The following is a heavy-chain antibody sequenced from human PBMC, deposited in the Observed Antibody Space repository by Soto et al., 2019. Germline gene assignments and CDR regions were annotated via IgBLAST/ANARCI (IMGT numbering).Heavy chain of an antibody. CDR2: IYYSGST. V-gene: IGHV4-59*01. CDR1: GGSISSYY. CDR3: ARGGYCSGGSCYWVRNWFDP. D-gene: IGHD2-15*01. Sequence: SETLSLTCTVSGGSISSYYWSWIRQPPGKGLEWIGYIYYSGSTNYNPSLKSRVTISVDTSKNQFSLKLSSVTAADTAVYYCARGGYCSGGSCYWVRNWFDPWGQGTLVTVSS. J-gene: IGHJ5*02.